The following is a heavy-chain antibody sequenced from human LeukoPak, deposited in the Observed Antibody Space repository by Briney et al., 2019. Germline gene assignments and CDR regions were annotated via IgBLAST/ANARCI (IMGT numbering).Heavy chain of an antibody. CDR2: ISAYNGNT. CDR1: GYTFTSYG. V-gene: IGHV1-18*01. Sequence: ASVKVSCKASGYTFTSYGIRWVRQAPGQGLEWMGWISAYNGNTNYAQKLQGRVTMTTDTSTSTAYMEQRSLRSDDTAVYYCARSRRDSSSSIYGYWGQGTLVTVSS. D-gene: IGHD6-6*01. J-gene: IGHJ4*02. CDR3: ARSRRDSSSSIYGY.